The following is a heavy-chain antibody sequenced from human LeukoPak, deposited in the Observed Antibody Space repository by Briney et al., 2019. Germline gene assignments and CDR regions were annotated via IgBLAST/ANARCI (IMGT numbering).Heavy chain of an antibody. CDR3: VKAFGSSWYSFDY. Sequence: GGSLRLSCSASGFTFSSYAMHWVRQAPGKGLEYVSAISSNGGSTYYADSVKGRFTISRDNSKNTLYLQMSSLRAEDTAVYYCVKAFGSSWYSFDYWGQGTQVIVSS. J-gene: IGHJ4*02. CDR2: ISSNGGST. V-gene: IGHV3-64D*06. CDR1: GFTFSSYA. D-gene: IGHD6-13*01.